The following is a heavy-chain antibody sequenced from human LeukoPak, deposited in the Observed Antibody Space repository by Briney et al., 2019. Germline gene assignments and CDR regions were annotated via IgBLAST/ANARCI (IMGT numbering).Heavy chain of an antibody. D-gene: IGHD4-17*01. Sequence: SETLSLTCTVSGGSISSSSYYWGWIRQPPGKGLEWIGSIYYSGSTYYNPSLKSRVTISVDRSKNQFSLKLSSVTAADTAVYYCARTVTTGGGFDYWGQGTLVTVSS. V-gene: IGHV4-39*07. CDR2: IYYSGST. J-gene: IGHJ4*02. CDR1: GGSISSSSYY. CDR3: ARTVTTGGGFDY.